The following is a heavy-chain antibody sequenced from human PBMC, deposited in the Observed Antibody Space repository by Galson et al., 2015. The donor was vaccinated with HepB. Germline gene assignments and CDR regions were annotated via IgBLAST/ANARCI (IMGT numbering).Heavy chain of an antibody. CDR3: ARDKSDSSGWSNYYYYGMDV. Sequence: SVTVSCKASGYTFTSYGISWVRQAPGKGLEWMGWISAYNGNTNYAQKLQGRVTMTTDTSTSTAYMELRSLRSDDTAVYYCARDKSDSSGWSNYYYYGMDVWGKGTTVSVSS. CDR1: GYTFTSYG. D-gene: IGHD6-19*01. CDR2: ISAYNGNT. J-gene: IGHJ6*04. V-gene: IGHV1-18*01.